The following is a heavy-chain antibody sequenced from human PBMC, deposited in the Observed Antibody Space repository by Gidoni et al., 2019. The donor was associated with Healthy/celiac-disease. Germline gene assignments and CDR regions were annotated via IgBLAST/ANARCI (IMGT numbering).Heavy chain of an antibody. CDR2: IYHSGST. CDR3: ATAGIAVAGTGTDAFDI. D-gene: IGHD6-19*01. CDR1: GGSLSSSNW. J-gene: IGHJ3*02. V-gene: IGHV4-4*02. Sequence: QVQLQESGPGLVKPSGTLSLTCAVSGGSLSSSNWWSWVRQPPGKGLEWIGEIYHSGSTNYNPSLNSRVTISVDKSKNQFSLKLSSVTAADTAVYYCATAGIAVAGTGTDAFDIWGQGTMVTVSS.